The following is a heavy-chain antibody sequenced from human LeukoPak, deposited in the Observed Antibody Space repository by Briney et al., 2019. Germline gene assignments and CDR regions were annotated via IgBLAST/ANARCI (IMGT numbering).Heavy chain of an antibody. V-gene: IGHV4-30-4*01. CDR3: ARGLTGIDY. CDR1: GDSISSGADY. Sequence: SETLSLTCTVSGDSISSGADYWNWIRQPPGKGLEWIGYIYYSGTTYYNPSLMSRVTISVDTSKNQFSLKLSSVTAADAAVYYCARGLTGIDYWGQGTLVTVSS. J-gene: IGHJ4*02. CDR2: IYYSGTT. D-gene: IGHD3-9*01.